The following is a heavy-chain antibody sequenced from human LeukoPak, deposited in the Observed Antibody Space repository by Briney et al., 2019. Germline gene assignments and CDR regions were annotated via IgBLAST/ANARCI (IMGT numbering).Heavy chain of an antibody. Sequence: GGTLRLSCAASGFTFSSYGMTWVRQGPGKGLEWVSAISGSGGSTNYADSVKGRFTISRDNAKNSLYLQMNSLRAEDTAVYYCARSGSRYSGYDLAPEDYWGQGTLVTVSS. V-gene: IGHV3-23*01. J-gene: IGHJ4*02. D-gene: IGHD5-12*01. CDR1: GFTFSSYG. CDR3: ARSGSRYSGYDLAPEDY. CDR2: ISGSGGST.